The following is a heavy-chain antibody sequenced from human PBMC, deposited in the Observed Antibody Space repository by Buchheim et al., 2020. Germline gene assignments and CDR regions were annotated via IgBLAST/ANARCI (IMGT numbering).Heavy chain of an antibody. CDR1: GFSLSTSGVG. V-gene: IGHV2-5*02. CDR2: IYWDNGK. Sequence: QITLKESGPTLVKPTQTLTLTCTFSGFSLSTSGVGVGWIRQPPGKALEWLAVIYWDNGKRYSPSLKSSLTITKDTSKNQVVLTMTNMDPVDTATYYCARLRRLFGVGSGNMDVWGNGTT. J-gene: IGHJ6*03. CDR3: ARLRRLFGVGSGNMDV. D-gene: IGHD3-3*01.